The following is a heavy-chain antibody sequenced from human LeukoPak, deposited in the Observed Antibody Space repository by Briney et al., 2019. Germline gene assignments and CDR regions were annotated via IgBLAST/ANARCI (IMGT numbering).Heavy chain of an antibody. Sequence: GVSLRLSCAASGFTFSDFYMSWIRQAPGKGLEWVSYITSGGRAIYYADSVQGRFTISRDNARNSLYLQMNGLRAEDTAVYYCASDIVATSGDFWGQGTLVTVSS. CDR3: ASDIVATSGDF. D-gene: IGHD5-12*01. CDR2: ITSGGRAI. CDR1: GFTFSDFY. V-gene: IGHV3-11*01. J-gene: IGHJ4*02.